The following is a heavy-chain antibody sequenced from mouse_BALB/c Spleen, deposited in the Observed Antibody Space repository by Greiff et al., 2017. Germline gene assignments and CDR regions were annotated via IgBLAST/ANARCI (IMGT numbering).Heavy chain of an antibody. D-gene: IGHD2-1*01. CDR1: GFSLTGYG. J-gene: IGHJ1*01. V-gene: IGHV2-6-7*01. CDR3: ARDKIYYGNYWYFDV. Sequence: VQLQESGPGLVAPSQSLSITCTVSGFSLTGYGVNWVRQPPGKGLEWLGMIWGDGSTDYNSALKSRLSISKDNSKSQVFLKMNSLQTDDTARYYCARDKIYYGNYWYFDVWGAGTTVTVSS. CDR2: IWGDGST.